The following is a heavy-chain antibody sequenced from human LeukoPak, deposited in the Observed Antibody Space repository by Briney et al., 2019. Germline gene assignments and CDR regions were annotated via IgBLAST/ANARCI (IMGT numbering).Heavy chain of an antibody. CDR1: GASISGYY. V-gene: IGHV4-59*01. J-gene: IGHJ4*02. CDR2: IHYSGDT. Sequence: SETLSLTCTVSGASISGYYWGWIRQSPGKGLEWIGYIHYSGDTNYVPPLKSRVSISVDTSKNQFSLKLTSLTAADTAVYYCVKVGTGTVDFWGQGTLVSISS. D-gene: IGHD1-1*01. CDR3: VKVGTGTVDF.